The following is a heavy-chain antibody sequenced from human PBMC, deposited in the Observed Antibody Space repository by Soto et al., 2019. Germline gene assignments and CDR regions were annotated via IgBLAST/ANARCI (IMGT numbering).Heavy chain of an antibody. CDR3: VRRHVSATGIDWLDP. Sequence: GASVKVSCKASGYTFTSYGIHWVRQGPGQRLEWMGWINAANGDTKYSPKFQGRVTITRDTSASTAYMELSSLRSEDTAVYYCVRRHVSATGIDWLDPRGQGTRVTVYS. V-gene: IGHV1-3*01. D-gene: IGHD6-13*01. CDR2: INAANGDT. J-gene: IGHJ5*02. CDR1: GYTFTSYG.